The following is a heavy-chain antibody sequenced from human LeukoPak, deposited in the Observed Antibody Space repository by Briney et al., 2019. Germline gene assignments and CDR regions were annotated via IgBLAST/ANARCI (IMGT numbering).Heavy chain of an antibody. CDR1: GYSLSRGYY. Sequence: SETLSFTCTVSGYSLSRGYYWGWTRPPPGKGLEGIGRIYHSGSTYYNPSLKSRVTISVDTSKNQFSLKLSSVTAADTAVYYCARGGGSYPIGAFDIWGQGTMVTVSS. J-gene: IGHJ3*02. V-gene: IGHV4-38-2*02. CDR2: IYHSGST. CDR3: ARGGGSYPIGAFDI. D-gene: IGHD1-26*01.